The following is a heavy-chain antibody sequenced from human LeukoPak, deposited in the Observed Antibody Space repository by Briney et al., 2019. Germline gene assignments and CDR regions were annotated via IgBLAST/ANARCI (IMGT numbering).Heavy chain of an antibody. CDR1: GGSISSGDYY. CDR3: AREGGSGSYYKTNYFEY. V-gene: IGHV4-31*03. CDR2: ISYSGST. Sequence: SETLSLTCTVSGGSISSGDYYWSWIRQHPGKGLEWIGYISYSGSTYYNPSLKGRVTISVDTSKNQFSLKLSSVTAADTAVYYCAREGGSGSYYKTNYFEYWGQGTLVTVSS. J-gene: IGHJ4*02. D-gene: IGHD3-10*01.